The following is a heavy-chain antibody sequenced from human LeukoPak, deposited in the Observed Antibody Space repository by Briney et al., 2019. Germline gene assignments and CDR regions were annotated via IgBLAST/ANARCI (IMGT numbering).Heavy chain of an antibody. D-gene: IGHD6-13*01. CDR3: ARDRSSRGMDV. J-gene: IGHJ6*04. CDR2: IYYSGST. CDR1: SGSISSYY. Sequence: KSSETLSLTCTVSSGSISSYYWSWIRQPPGKGLEWIGYIYYSGSTNYNPSLKSRVTISVDTSKNQFSLKLSSVTAADTAVYYCARDRSSRGMDVWGKGTTVTVSS. V-gene: IGHV4-59*01.